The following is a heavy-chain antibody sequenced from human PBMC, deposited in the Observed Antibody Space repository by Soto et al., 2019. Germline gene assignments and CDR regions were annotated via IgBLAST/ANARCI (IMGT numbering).Heavy chain of an antibody. J-gene: IGHJ6*03. D-gene: IGHD2-2*01. CDR2: IYIGGST. Sequence: EVQLVESGGGLVQPGGSLRLSCAASGFTVSSNYMSWVRQAPGKGLEWVSVIYIGGSTYYADSVKGRFTISRDNSKNTLYLQIISLRADDTAVYYCARAVVVVPGATLHVSLGSLGSNYYYYYMDVWGKGTTVTVSS. V-gene: IGHV3-66*01. CDR3: ARAVVVVPGATLHVSLGSLGSNYYYYYMDV. CDR1: GFTVSSNY.